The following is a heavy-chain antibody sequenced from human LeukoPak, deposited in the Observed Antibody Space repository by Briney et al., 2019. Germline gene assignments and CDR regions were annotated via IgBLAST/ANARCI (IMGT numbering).Heavy chain of an antibody. V-gene: IGHV5-51*01. CDR1: GYTLTNNW. CDR2: IYPGDSDT. CDR3: ARIPVRLKITPRLGFDY. J-gene: IGHJ4*02. Sequence: GESLKISCKVSGYTLTNNWIGWVRQVPGKGLEWMGLIYPGDSDTRYSPSFQGQVTMSVDKSISTAYLQWSSLRASDTAMYYCARIPVRLKITPRLGFDYWGQGTLVTVSS. D-gene: IGHD3-16*01.